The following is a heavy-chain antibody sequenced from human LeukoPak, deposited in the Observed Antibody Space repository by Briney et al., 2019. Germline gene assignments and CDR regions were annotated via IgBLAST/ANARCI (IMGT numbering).Heavy chain of an antibody. CDR1: RGSISSGNYY. V-gene: IGHV4-61*02. J-gene: IGHJ5*01. CDR2: ISTSGST. Sequence: SETLSLTCTVSRGSISSGNYYWSWIRLPAGKGLEWIGRISTSGSTDYNPSLKSRVTISVDTSKNQFSLKLSSVTAASTAVYYCARQVDSWGQGTLVTVSS. CDR3: ARQVDS.